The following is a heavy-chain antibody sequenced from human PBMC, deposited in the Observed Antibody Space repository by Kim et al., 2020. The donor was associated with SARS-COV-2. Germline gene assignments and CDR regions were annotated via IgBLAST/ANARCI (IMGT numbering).Heavy chain of an antibody. Sequence: GGSLRLSCAASGFTFSSYGMHWVRQAPGKGLEWVAVISYDGSNKYYADSVKGRFTISRDNSKNTLYLQMNSLRAEDTAVYYCAKGYCSSTSCHDGYYYYGMDVWGQGTTVTVSS. V-gene: IGHV3-30*18. CDR3: AKGYCSSTSCHDGYYYYGMDV. CDR1: GFTFSSYG. CDR2: ISYDGSNK. J-gene: IGHJ6*02. D-gene: IGHD2-2*01.